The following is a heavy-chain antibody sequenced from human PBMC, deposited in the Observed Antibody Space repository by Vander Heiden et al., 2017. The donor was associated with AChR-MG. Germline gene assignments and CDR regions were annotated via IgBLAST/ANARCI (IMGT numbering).Heavy chain of an antibody. V-gene: IGHV3-15*01. CDR1: GFPFSNAW. CDR3: TSTYYDILTGYP. D-gene: IGHD3-9*01. CDR2: IKSKTDGGTT. J-gene: IGHJ5*02. Sequence: EVQLVESGGGLVKPGGSLRLSLAASGFPFSNAWMSWVRQAPGKGLEWVGRIKSKTDGGTTDYAAPVKGRFTISRDDSKNTLYLQMNSLKTEDTAVYYCTSTYYDILTGYPWGQGTLVTVSS.